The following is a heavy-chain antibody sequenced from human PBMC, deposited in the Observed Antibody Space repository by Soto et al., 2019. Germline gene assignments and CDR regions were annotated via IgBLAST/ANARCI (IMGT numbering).Heavy chain of an antibody. J-gene: IGHJ5*02. CDR2: IGGRGGST. CDR1: GFSFSSYA. V-gene: IGHV3-23*01. Sequence: LRLSCAASGFSFSSYAISWVRQAPGKGLEWVSSIGGRGGSTYYADSVKGRFTISRDNSKNTVYLQMNSLRVEDTAVYYCAKQGDYDFWSSSNNWLDPWGQGTLVTVSS. CDR3: AKQGDYDFWSSSNNWLDP. D-gene: IGHD3-3*01.